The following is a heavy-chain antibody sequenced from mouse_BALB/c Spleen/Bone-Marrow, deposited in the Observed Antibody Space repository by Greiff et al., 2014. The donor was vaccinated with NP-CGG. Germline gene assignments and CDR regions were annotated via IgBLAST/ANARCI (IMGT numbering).Heavy chain of an antibody. CDR1: GYIFTSYV. CDR2: INPYNDVT. V-gene: IGHV1-14*01. Sequence: LEESGPELVKPGTSVKMSCKASGYIFTSYVMDWVKQKPGQGLEWIGYINPYNDVTNYNEKLKGKATLTSDKSSSTAYVEVSSLTSEDSAVYYCAREGWLLRFDYWGQGTTLTVSS. J-gene: IGHJ2*01. D-gene: IGHD2-3*01. CDR3: AREGWLLRFDY.